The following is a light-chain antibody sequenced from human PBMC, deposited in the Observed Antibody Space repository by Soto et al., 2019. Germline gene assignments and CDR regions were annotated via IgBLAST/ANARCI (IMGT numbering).Light chain of an antibody. J-gene: IGKJ1*01. CDR3: QQYNSYSPT. Sequence: DIQMTQSPSTLSASVGDRVTITCRASQSISTWLAWYQQEPGKAPKLLIHKASSLQSGVPSRFSGSGSGTDFTLTISSLHPDDFATYYCQQYNSYSPTFGQGTKVDNK. CDR1: QSISTW. CDR2: KAS. V-gene: IGKV1-5*03.